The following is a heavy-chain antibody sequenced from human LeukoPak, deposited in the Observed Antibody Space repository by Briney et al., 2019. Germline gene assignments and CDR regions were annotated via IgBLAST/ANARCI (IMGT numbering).Heavy chain of an antibody. J-gene: IGHJ4*02. CDR3: ARGRYYYDSSGYYYFDY. Sequence: GASVKVSCKASGYTFTSYDINWVRQATGQGLEWMGWMNPNSGNTGYAQKFQGRVTMTRNTSISTGYMELSSLRSEDTAVYYCARGRYYYDSSGYYYFDYWGQGTLVTVSS. CDR1: GYTFTSYD. V-gene: IGHV1-8*01. D-gene: IGHD3-22*01. CDR2: MNPNSGNT.